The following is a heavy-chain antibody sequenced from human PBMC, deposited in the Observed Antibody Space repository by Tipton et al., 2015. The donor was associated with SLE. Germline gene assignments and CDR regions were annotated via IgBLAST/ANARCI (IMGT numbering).Heavy chain of an antibody. Sequence: SLRLSCAASGFTFSSYGMHWVRQAPGKGLEWVALISYDGSNKYYADSVKGRFTISRDNAKNTLYLQMSSLRAEDTAVYYCVREYITGTSLDYWGQGTLVTVSS. CDR1: GFTFSSYG. CDR3: VREYITGTSLDY. D-gene: IGHD1-7*01. V-gene: IGHV3-30*03. J-gene: IGHJ4*02. CDR2: ISYDGSNK.